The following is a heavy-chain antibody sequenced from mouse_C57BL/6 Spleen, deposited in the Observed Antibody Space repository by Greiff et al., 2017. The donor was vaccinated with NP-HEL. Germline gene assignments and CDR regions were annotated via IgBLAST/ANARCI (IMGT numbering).Heavy chain of an antibody. J-gene: IGHJ2*01. D-gene: IGHD1-1*01. V-gene: IGHV1-64*01. CDR3: ARSRHPTVYYFDY. CDR1: GYTFTSYW. Sequence: QVQLQQPGAELVKPGASVKLSCKASGYTFTSYWMHWVKQRPGQGLEWIGMIHPNSGSTNYNEKFKSKATLTVDKSSSTAYMQLSSLTSEDSAVDYCARSRHPTVYYFDYWGQGTTLTVAS. CDR2: IHPNSGST.